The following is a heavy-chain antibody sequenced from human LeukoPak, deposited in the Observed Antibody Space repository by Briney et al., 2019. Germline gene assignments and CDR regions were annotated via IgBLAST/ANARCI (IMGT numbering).Heavy chain of an antibody. J-gene: IGHJ4*02. CDR2: IYYSGST. CDR1: GGSISSSGYY. Sequence: PSETLSLTCTVSGGSISSSGYYWSWIRQSPGKGLEWIGYIYYSGSTYYNPSLKSRVTISIDTSKKQFSLRLNSMTAADTAVYYCARWLSGAVNFDVWGPGTLVTVSS. V-gene: IGHV4-61*08. D-gene: IGHD3-22*01. CDR3: ARWLSGAVNFDV.